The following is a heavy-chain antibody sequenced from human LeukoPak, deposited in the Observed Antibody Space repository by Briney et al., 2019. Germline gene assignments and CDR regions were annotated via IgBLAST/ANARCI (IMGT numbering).Heavy chain of an antibody. CDR2: ICHSGST. V-gene: IGHV4-59*08. D-gene: IGHD1-26*01. J-gene: IGHJ4*02. CDR1: GGSISSYY. Sequence: SETLSLTCTVSGGSISSYYWSWIRQPPGKGLEWIGSICHSGSTYYNPSLKSRVTISVDTSKNQFSLKLSSVTAADTAVYYCARLGVGATPFDYWGQGTLVTVSS. CDR3: ARLGVGATPFDY.